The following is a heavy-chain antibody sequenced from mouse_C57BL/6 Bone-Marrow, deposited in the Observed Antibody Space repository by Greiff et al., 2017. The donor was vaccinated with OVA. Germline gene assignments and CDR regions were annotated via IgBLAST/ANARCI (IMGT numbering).Heavy chain of an antibody. CDR1: GYTFTSYW. J-gene: IGHJ1*03. D-gene: IGHD2-3*01. Sequence: VQLQQPGAELVRPGTSVKLSCKASGYTFTSYWMHWVKQRPGQGLEWIGVIDPSDSYTNYNQKFKGKATLTVDTSSSTAYMQLSSLTSEDSAVYYCARSLLRYFDGWGTGTTVTVSS. CDR3: ARSLLRYFDG. V-gene: IGHV1-59*01. CDR2: IDPSDSYT.